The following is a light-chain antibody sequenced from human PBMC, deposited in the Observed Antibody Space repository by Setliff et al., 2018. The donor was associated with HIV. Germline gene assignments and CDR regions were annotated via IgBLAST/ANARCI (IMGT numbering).Light chain of an antibody. CDR2: DVS. J-gene: IGLJ1*01. V-gene: IGLV2-14*03. CDR3: SSYTDTTTLYV. Sequence: QSVLTQPASVSGSPGQSITISCTGTSSDIAKYTYVSWYQQYPGKAPKLIIYDVSDRPSGVSDRFSASKSGNTASLTISGLQAEDEADYFCSSYTDTTTLYVFGTGTKVTVL. CDR1: SSDIAKYTY.